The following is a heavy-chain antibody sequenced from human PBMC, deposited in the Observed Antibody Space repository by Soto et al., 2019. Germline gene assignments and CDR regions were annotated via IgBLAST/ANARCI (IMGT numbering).Heavy chain of an antibody. D-gene: IGHD1-26*01. Sequence: QVQLVESGGGVVQPGRSLRLSCAASGFTFSSYGMHWVRQAPGKGLEWVAVIWYDGSNKYYADSVKGRFTISRDNSKNTLYLQMNSLSAEDTAVYYCARDRASGSYYYYGMDVWGQGTTVTVSS. J-gene: IGHJ6*02. CDR2: IWYDGSNK. CDR1: GFTFSSYG. CDR3: ARDRASGSYYYYGMDV. V-gene: IGHV3-33*01.